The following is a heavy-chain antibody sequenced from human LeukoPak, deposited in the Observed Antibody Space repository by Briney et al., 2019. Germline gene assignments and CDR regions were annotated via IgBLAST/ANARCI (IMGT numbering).Heavy chain of an antibody. V-gene: IGHV1-69*05. J-gene: IGHJ5*02. D-gene: IGHD3-22*01. CDR1: GGTFSSYA. CDR3: ARVYYDSSGYYYGNWFDP. CDR2: IIPIFCTA. Sequence: ASVKVSCKASGGTFSSYAISWVRQAPGQGLEWMGGIIPIFCTANCAQKFQGRVTITTDESTSTAYMELSSVRSEDTAVYYCARVYYDSSGYYYGNWFDPWGQGTLVTVSS.